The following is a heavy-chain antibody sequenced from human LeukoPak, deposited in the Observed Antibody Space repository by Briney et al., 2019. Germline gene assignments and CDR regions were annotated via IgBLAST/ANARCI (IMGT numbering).Heavy chain of an antibody. D-gene: IGHD2-2*01. CDR1: GFTFSGSA. CDR2: IRSKANSYAT. J-gene: IGHJ4*02. Sequence: GGSLRLSCAASGFTFSGSAMPWVRQASGKGLEWVGRIRSKANSYATAYAASVKGRFTISRDDSKNTAYLQMNSLKTEDTAVYYCTSPPGYCSSTSCPDYWGQGTLVTVSS. CDR3: TSPPGYCSSTSCPDY. V-gene: IGHV3-73*01.